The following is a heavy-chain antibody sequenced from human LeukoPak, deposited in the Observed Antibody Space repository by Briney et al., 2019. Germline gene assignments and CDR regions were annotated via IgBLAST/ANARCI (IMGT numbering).Heavy chain of an antibody. CDR2: IYYSGST. Sequence: PSETLSLTCTVSGGSISSYYWSRIRQPPGKRLEWIGYIYYSGSTNYNPSLKSRVTISVDTSKNQFSLKLSSVTAADTAVYYCARALGGGWYDYWGQGTLVTVSS. CDR1: GGSISSYY. J-gene: IGHJ4*02. V-gene: IGHV4-59*01. D-gene: IGHD6-19*01. CDR3: ARALGGGWYDY.